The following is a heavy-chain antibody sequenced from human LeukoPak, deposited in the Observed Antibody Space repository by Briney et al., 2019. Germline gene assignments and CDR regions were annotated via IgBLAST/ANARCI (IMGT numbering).Heavy chain of an antibody. CDR1: GFTFSSYE. CDR3: ARDLSPQQWLVVYDAFDI. V-gene: IGHV3-48*03. D-gene: IGHD6-19*01. CDR2: ISSSGSTI. Sequence: GGSLRLSCAASGFTFSSYEMNWVRQAPGKGLEWISYISSSGSTIYYVDSVKGRFTISRDNSKNTLYLQMNSLRAEDTAVYYCARDLSPQQWLVVYDAFDIWGQGTMVTVS. J-gene: IGHJ3*02.